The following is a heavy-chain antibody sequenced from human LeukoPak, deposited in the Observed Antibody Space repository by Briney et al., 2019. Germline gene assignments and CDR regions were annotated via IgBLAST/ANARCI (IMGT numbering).Heavy chain of an antibody. J-gene: IGHJ5*02. Sequence: SETLSLTCAVYGGSFSGYYWSWIRQPPGKGLEWIGEINHSGSTNYNPSLKSRVTISVDTSKNQFSLKLSSVTAADTAVYYCARDVRYCSSTSCYYRFDPWGQGTLVTVSS. CDR2: INHSGST. D-gene: IGHD2-2*01. CDR1: GGSFSGYY. V-gene: IGHV4-34*01. CDR3: ARDVRYCSSTSCYYRFDP.